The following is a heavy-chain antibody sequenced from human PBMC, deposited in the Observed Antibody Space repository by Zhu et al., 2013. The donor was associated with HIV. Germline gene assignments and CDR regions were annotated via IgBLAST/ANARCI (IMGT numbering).Heavy chain of an antibody. CDR3: ARAVRGVIKYYYYYYMDV. D-gene: IGHD3-10*01. CDR1: GGSISSYY. CDR2: IYYSGST. V-gene: IGHV4-59*08. Sequence: VQLQESGPGLVKPSETLSLTCTVSGGSISSYYWSWIRQPPGKGLEWIGYIYYSGSTYYNPSLKSRVTISVDTSKNQFSLKLSSVTAADTAVYYCARAVRGVIKYYYYYYMDVWGKGPRSPSP. J-gene: IGHJ6*03.